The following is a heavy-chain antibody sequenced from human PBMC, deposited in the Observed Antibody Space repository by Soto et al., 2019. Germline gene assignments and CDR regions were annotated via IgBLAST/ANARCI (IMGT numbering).Heavy chain of an antibody. Sequence: ASVKVSCKTADYTFTSYGISWVRQAPGRGLEWMGWISGYNGNTNYAQTFQGGVTMTTDTSTSTAYMELRSLISDDTAVYYCARDRRTATDIYLVPIDYWGQGTLVTVSS. CDR3: ARDRRTATDIYLVPIDY. CDR2: ISGYNGNT. D-gene: IGHD6-13*01. V-gene: IGHV1-18*01. CDR1: DYTFTSYG. J-gene: IGHJ4*02.